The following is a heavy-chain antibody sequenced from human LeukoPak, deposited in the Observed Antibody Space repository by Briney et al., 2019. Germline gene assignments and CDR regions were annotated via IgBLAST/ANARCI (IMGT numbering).Heavy chain of an antibody. CDR3: ARDGYDFLSGYYRTPFDY. Sequence: ASVTVSCKASGYTFNSYGISWVRQAPGQGLEWMGWISAYNGNTNYAQKVQGRVTMTTDTSTSIAYMELRSLRSDDTAVYYCARDGYDFLSGYYRTPFDYWGQGTLVTVSS. V-gene: IGHV1-18*01. CDR1: GYTFNSYG. CDR2: ISAYNGNT. J-gene: IGHJ4*02. D-gene: IGHD3-3*01.